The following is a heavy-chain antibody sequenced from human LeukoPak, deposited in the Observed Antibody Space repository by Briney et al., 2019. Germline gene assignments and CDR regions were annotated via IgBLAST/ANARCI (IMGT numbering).Heavy chain of an antibody. Sequence: ASVKVSCKVSGYTLTELSMHWVRQAPGKGLEWMGRFDPEDGETIYAQKFQGRVTMTADTSTDTVYMELSSLRSEDTAVYYCAKDEDSTDNWFDPWGQGTLVTVSS. CDR2: FDPEDGET. D-gene: IGHD6-13*01. CDR3: AKDEDSTDNWFDP. CDR1: GYTLTELS. J-gene: IGHJ5*02. V-gene: IGHV1-24*01.